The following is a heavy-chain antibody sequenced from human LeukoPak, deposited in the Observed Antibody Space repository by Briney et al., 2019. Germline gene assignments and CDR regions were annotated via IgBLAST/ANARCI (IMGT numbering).Heavy chain of an antibody. CDR1: GDTISSYY. CDR2: VYSGNT. J-gene: IGHJ4*02. Sequence: PSETLSLTCTVSGDTISSYYWSWLRQPPGKGLEWIGYVYSGNTNYNPSLKSRVTISVDTSRNQFSLKLSSVTAADTAVYYCARDNYGDYFDYWGQGTLVTVSS. V-gene: IGHV4-4*08. D-gene: IGHD4-17*01. CDR3: ARDNYGDYFDY.